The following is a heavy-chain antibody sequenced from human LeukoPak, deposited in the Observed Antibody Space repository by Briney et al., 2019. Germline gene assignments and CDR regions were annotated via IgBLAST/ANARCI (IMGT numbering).Heavy chain of an antibody. CDR3: ARDSSIAARGFDH. Sequence: GASVKVSFTASGGTFSSYAISWVRQAPGQGLEWMGGIIPIFGTANYAQKFQGRVTITTDESTSTAYMELSSLRSEDTAVYYCARDSSIAARGFDHWGQGTLVTVSS. D-gene: IGHD6-6*01. J-gene: IGHJ4*02. V-gene: IGHV1-69*05. CDR2: IIPIFGTA. CDR1: GGTFSSYA.